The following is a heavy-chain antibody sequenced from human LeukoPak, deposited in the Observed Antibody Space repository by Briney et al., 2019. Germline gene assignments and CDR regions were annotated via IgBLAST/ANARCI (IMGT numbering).Heavy chain of an antibody. CDR1: GGSISSYY. CDR2: IYYSGST. V-gene: IGHV4-59*12. J-gene: IGHJ5*02. D-gene: IGHD2-15*01. Sequence: PSETLSLTCTVSGGSISSYYWSWIRQPPGKGLEWIGYIYYSGSTNYDPSLKSRVTISVDTSKNQFSLKLSSVTAADTAVYYCARGKVAATVWFDPWGQGTLVTVSS. CDR3: ARGKVAATVWFDP.